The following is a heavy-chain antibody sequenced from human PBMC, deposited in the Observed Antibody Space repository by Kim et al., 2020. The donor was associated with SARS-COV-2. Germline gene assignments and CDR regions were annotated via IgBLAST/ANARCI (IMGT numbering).Heavy chain of an antibody. CDR3: ARDGGYSSGYYYYGMDV. CDR2: ISYDGSNK. D-gene: IGHD6-19*01. V-gene: IGHV3-30*04. J-gene: IGHJ6*02. Sequence: GGSLRLSCAASGFTFSSYAMHWVRQAPGKGLEWVAVISYDGSNKYYADSVKGRFTISRDNSKNTLYLQMNSLRAEDTAVYYCARDGGYSSGYYYYGMDVWGQGTTVTVSS. CDR1: GFTFSSYA.